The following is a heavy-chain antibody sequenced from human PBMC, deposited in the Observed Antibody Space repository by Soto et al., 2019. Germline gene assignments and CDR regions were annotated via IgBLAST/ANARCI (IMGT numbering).Heavy chain of an antibody. Sequence: QVQLQESGPGLVKPSETLSLTCTVSGGSISSYYWSWIRQPPGKGLEWIGYIYYSGSTNYNPSLKSRVTISVDTSKNQFSLKLSSVTAADTAVYYCARQYYYDSSGYYYNAFDIWGQGTMVTVSS. J-gene: IGHJ3*02. V-gene: IGHV4-59*01. CDR1: GGSISSYY. D-gene: IGHD3-22*01. CDR3: ARQYYYDSSGYYYNAFDI. CDR2: IYYSGST.